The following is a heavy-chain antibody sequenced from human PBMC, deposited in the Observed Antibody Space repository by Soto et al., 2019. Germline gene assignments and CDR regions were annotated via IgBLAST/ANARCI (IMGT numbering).Heavy chain of an antibody. CDR2: ISAYNGNT. CDR1: GYTFTSYG. J-gene: IGHJ6*02. D-gene: IGHD1-26*01. V-gene: IGHV1-18*01. CDR3: AREVAAVISGYYYGMDV. Sequence: GASVKVSCKASGYTFTSYGISWVRQAPGQGLEWMGWISAYNGNTNYAQKLQGRVTMTTDTSTDTAYMELRSLRSDDTAVYYCAREVAAVISGYYYGMDVWGQGTTVTVSS.